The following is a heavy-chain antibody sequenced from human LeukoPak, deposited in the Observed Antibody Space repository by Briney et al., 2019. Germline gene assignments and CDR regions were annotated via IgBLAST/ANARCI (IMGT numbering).Heavy chain of an antibody. J-gene: IGHJ3*02. V-gene: IGHV3-15*01. CDR3: TTDGYSAFDI. CDR1: GFTFSSYS. Sequence: KSGGSLGLSCTASGFTFSSYSMNWVRQAPGKGLEWVGRIKSKTDGGTTDYAAPVKGRSTISRDDSKNTLYLQMNSPKTEDTAVYYCTTDGYSAFDIWGQGTMVTVSS. CDR2: IKSKTDGGTT. D-gene: IGHD5-12*01.